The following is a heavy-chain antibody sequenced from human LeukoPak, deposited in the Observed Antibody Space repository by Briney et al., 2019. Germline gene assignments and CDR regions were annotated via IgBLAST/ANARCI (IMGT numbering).Heavy chain of an antibody. J-gene: IGHJ3*02. V-gene: IGHV4-59*01. D-gene: IGHD6-13*01. CDR3: AREGAAGDHDAFDI. CDR2: IYYSGST. Sequence: PSEILSLTCTVSGGSISSYYWSWIRQPPGKGLEWIGYIYYSGSTNYNPSLKSRVTISVDTSKNQFSLKLSSVTAADTAVYYCAREGAAGDHDAFDIWGQGTMVTVSS. CDR1: GGSISSYY.